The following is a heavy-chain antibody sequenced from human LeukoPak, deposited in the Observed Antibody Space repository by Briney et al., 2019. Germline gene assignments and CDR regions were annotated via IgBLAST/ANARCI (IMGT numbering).Heavy chain of an antibody. D-gene: IGHD3-10*01. CDR1: GFTFSSYW. CDR3: TRDCGSGLFDP. CDR2: IKQDGSEN. V-gene: IGHV3-7*03. J-gene: IGHJ5*02. Sequence: QAGGSLRLSCADSGFTFSSYWMSWVRQAPGKGLEWVANIKQDGSENYYVDSVKGRFTISRDNAKNSLYLQMNSLRAEDTAIYYCTRDCGSGLFDPWGQGTLVTVSS.